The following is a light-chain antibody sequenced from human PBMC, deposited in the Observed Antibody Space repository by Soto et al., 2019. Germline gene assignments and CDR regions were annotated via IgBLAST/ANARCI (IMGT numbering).Light chain of an antibody. CDR3: SSYTSSSTRV. V-gene: IGLV2-14*01. J-gene: IGLJ1*01. CDR2: EVS. Sequence: QSALTQPASVSGSPGQSITISCTGTSSDVGGYNYVSWYQQHPGKAPKLVIYEVSHRPSGVSNRFSGSKSDNTASLTISGLQAEDEADYYCSSYTSSSTRVFGTGTKLTVL. CDR1: SSDVGGYNY.